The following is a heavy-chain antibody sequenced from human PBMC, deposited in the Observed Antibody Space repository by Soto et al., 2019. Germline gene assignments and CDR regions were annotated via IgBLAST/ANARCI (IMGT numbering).Heavy chain of an antibody. D-gene: IGHD7-27*01. CDR1: GYIFTNYW. Sequence: GRSLKISCKGSGYIFTNYWIGWVRQMPGKGLEWMGIIYPGDSDTRYRPPFQGQVTISADNSVSTAYLQWNSLKASDTAMYYCTLGPRGYFAYWGRGTLVTVSS. CDR3: TLGPRGYFAY. CDR2: IYPGDSDT. J-gene: IGHJ4*02. V-gene: IGHV5-51*03.